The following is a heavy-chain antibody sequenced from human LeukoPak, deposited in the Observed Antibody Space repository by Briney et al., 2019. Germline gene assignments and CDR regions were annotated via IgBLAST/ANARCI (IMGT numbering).Heavy chain of an antibody. D-gene: IGHD1-26*01. CDR3: ARDVVDGARGRYFDY. Sequence: PGGSLRLSCAASGFTFSSYAMSWVRQAPGKGLEWVSVIYSGGSTYYADSVKGRFTISRDNSKNTLYLQMNSLRAEDTAVYYCARDVVDGARGRYFDYWGQGTLVTVSS. J-gene: IGHJ4*02. CDR1: GFTFSSYA. CDR2: IYSGGST. V-gene: IGHV3-53*01.